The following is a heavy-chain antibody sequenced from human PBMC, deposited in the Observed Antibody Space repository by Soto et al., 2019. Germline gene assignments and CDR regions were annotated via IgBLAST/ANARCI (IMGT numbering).Heavy chain of an antibody. J-gene: IGHJ5*02. CDR1: GYSFTSYW. CDR2: IYPGDSDT. D-gene: IGHD6-6*01. Sequence: PGESLKISCKGSGYSFTSYWIGWVRQMPGKGLEWMGIIYPGDSDTRYSPSFQGQVTISADKSISTAYLQWSSLKASNTAMYYCARGSSSRWFWFDPWGQGTLVTVSS. V-gene: IGHV5-51*01. CDR3: ARGSSSRWFWFDP.